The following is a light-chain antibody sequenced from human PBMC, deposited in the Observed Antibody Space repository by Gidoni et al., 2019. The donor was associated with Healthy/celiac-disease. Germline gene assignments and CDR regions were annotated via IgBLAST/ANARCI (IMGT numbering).Light chain of an antibody. CDR2: GNR. Sequence: QSALTQPPSASGAPGQTVTISCTGSSSIIRAGDDVHWYPQLPGTAPKLLIYGNRKRPSGVPDRFSGSKSGTSASLAITGLQAEDEADYYCQSYDSSLSGVVFGGGTKLTVL. V-gene: IGLV1-40*01. J-gene: IGLJ2*01. CDR1: SSIIRAGDD. CDR3: QSYDSSLSGVV.